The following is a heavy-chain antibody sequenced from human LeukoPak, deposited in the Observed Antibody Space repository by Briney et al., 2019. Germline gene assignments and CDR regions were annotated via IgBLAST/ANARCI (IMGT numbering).Heavy chain of an antibody. Sequence: GGSLRLSCAASGFTFSSYSMNWVRQAPGNGLEWVSSISSSSSYIYYADSVEGRFTISRDNAKNSLYLQMNSLRAEDTAVYYCATNSPYYDFWSGYGPVAFDYWGQGTLVTVSS. J-gene: IGHJ4*02. CDR3: ATNSPYYDFWSGYGPVAFDY. CDR2: ISSSSSYI. D-gene: IGHD3-3*01. V-gene: IGHV3-21*01. CDR1: GFTFSSYS.